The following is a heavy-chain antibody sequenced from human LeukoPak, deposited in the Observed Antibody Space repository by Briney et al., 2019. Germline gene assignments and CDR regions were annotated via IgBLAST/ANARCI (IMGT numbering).Heavy chain of an antibody. Sequence: NPSETLSLTCTVSGGSISSYYWSWTRQPPGKGLEWIGYIYYSGSTNYNPSLKSRVTISVDTSKNQFSLKLSSVTAADTAVYYCARGLLLWFGESQPNDAFDIWSQGTMVTVSS. CDR1: GGSISSYY. D-gene: IGHD3-10*01. CDR3: ARGLLLWFGESQPNDAFDI. CDR2: IYYSGST. J-gene: IGHJ3*02. V-gene: IGHV4-59*01.